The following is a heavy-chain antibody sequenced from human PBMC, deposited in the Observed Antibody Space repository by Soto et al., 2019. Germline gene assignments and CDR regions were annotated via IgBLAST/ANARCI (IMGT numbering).Heavy chain of an antibody. J-gene: IGHJ4*02. CDR1: GFTFSNYG. Sequence: PGGSLRLSCAASGFTFSNYGIHWVRQAPGKGLEWVAVISYDGSNKYYADSVKDRFTISRDNSKNTVYLQMNSLRGEETAVYYCARVPRPVAAAGFDYWGQGT. V-gene: IGHV3-30*03. CDR2: ISYDGSNK. CDR3: ARVPRPVAAAGFDY. D-gene: IGHD6-13*01.